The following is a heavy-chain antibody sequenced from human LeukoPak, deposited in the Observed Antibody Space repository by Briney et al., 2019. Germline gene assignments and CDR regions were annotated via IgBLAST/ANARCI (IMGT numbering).Heavy chain of an antibody. V-gene: IGHV3-30*18. J-gene: IGHJ4*02. CDR3: AEGEHYDFWSGYYTVDY. D-gene: IGHD3-3*01. Sequence: GGSLRLSCAASGFTFSSYGMHWVRQAPGKGLEWVAVISYDGSNKYYADSVKGRFTISRDNSKNTLYLQMNSLRAEDTAVYYCAEGEHYDFWSGYYTVDYWGQGTLVTVSS. CDR1: GFTFSSYG. CDR2: ISYDGSNK.